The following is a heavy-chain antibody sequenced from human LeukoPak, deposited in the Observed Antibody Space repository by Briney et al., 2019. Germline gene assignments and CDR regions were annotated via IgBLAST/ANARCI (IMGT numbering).Heavy chain of an antibody. CDR3: ARVAGRGHYFDY. J-gene: IGHJ4*02. D-gene: IGHD6-19*01. CDR1: GYTFTSYG. Sequence: ASVKVSCKASGYTFTSYGISWGRQAPGQGLEWMGWISAYNGNTNYAQKLRGRVTMTTDTSTSTAYMELRSLRCDDTAVYYCARVAGRGHYFDYWGQGTLVTVSS. CDR2: ISAYNGNT. V-gene: IGHV1-18*01.